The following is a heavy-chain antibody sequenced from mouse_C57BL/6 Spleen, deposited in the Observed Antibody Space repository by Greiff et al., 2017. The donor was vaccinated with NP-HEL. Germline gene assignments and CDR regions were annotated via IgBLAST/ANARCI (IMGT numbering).Heavy chain of an antibody. CDR3: ARSDSSGYAMDY. J-gene: IGHJ4*01. V-gene: IGHV1-76*01. CDR1: GYTFTDYY. CDR2: IYPGSGNT. D-gene: IGHD3-2*02. Sequence: QVQLQQSGAELVRPGASVKLSCKASGYTFTDYYINWVAQRPGQGLEWISRIYPGSGNTSYTEKFKGKATLTAEKSSSTAYMQLSSLTSEDSAVYFCARSDSSGYAMDYWGQGTSVTVSS.